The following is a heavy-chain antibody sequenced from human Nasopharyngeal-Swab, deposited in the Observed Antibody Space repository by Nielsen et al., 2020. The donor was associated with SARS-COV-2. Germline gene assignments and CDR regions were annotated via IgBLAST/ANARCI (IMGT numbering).Heavy chain of an antibody. CDR3: ARGISYYDILTGYYGRGAYYFDY. Sequence: GGSLRLSCVASGFTFSSYSMGWVRQAPGKGLEWVSYITGSSSTIYYADSVKGRFTISRDNAKNSLCLQMNSLRDEDTAVYYCARGISYYDILTGYYGRGAYYFDYWGQGTLVTVSS. J-gene: IGHJ4*02. CDR1: GFTFSSYS. V-gene: IGHV3-48*02. D-gene: IGHD3-9*01. CDR2: ITGSSSTI.